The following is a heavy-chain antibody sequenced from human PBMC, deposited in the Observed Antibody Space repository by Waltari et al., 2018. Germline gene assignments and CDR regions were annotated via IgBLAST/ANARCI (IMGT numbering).Heavy chain of an antibody. CDR2: IHGSGKT. V-gene: IGHV4-4*02. J-gene: IGHJ4*02. D-gene: IGHD2-15*01. Sequence: QVQLQESGPGLVKPSGTLSVTCAVSGDSLSGNAWWSWVRQPPGKGLEWIGQIHGSGKTNYKPSLESRVTVSRDTSNSQFSLKLASATAADTAVYYCARDRGRGLYLDSWGQGTLVTVSP. CDR1: GDSLSGNAW. CDR3: ARDRGRGLYLDS.